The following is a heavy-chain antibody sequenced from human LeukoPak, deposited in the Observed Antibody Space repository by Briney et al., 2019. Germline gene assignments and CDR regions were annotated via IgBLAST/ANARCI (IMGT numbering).Heavy chain of an antibody. V-gene: IGHV1-69*13. CDR2: IIPIFGTA. D-gene: IGHD2-15*01. Sequence: SVKVSCKASGGTFSSYAISWVRQAPGQGLEWMGGIIPIFGTANYAQKFQGRVTVTADESTSTAYMELSSLRSEDTAVYYCARGGAINCSGGSCYENRHAFDIWGQGTMVTVSS. J-gene: IGHJ3*02. CDR3: ARGGAINCSGGSCYENRHAFDI. CDR1: GGTFSSYA.